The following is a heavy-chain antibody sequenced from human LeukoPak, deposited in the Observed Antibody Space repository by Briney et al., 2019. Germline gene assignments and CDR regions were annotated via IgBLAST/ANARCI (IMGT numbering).Heavy chain of an antibody. Sequence: SETLSLTCAVYGGSFSGYYWSWIRQPPGKGLEWIGEINHSGSTYYNPSLKSRVTISVDTSKNQFSLKLSSVTAADTAVYYCARHPLGVVTHHWYFDLWGRGTLVTVSS. CDR3: ARHPLGVVTHHWYFDL. J-gene: IGHJ2*01. D-gene: IGHD4-23*01. CDR1: GGSFSGYY. CDR2: INHSGST. V-gene: IGHV4-34*01.